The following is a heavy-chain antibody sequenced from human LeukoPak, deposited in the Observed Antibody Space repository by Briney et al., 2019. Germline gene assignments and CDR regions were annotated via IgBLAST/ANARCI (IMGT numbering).Heavy chain of an antibody. J-gene: IGHJ4*02. CDR1: GGSISSSSYY. Sequence: ETLSLTCPVSGGSISSSSYYWGWIRQPPGKGLEWIGSIYYSGSTYYNPSLKSRVTISVDTSKNQFSLKLSSVTAADTAVYYCARHRRWLHLFDYWGQGTLVTVSS. CDR3: ARHRRWLHLFDY. CDR2: IYYSGST. V-gene: IGHV4-39*01. D-gene: IGHD5-24*01.